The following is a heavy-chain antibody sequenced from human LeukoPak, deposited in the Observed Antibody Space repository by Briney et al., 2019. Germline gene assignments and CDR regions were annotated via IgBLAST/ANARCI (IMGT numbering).Heavy chain of an antibody. Sequence: PGGSLRLSCAASGFTFDDYAMHWVRHAPGKGLEWVSGISWNSGSIGYADSVKGRFTISRDNAKNSLYLQMNSLRAEDTALYYCAKDGADWGQGTLVTVSS. CDR1: GFTFDDYA. CDR2: ISWNSGSI. J-gene: IGHJ4*02. CDR3: AKDGAD. V-gene: IGHV3-9*01.